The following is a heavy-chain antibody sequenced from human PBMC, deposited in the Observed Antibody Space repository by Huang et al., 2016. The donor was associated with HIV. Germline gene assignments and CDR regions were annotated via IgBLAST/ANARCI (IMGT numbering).Heavy chain of an antibody. CDR2: IYYSVST. Sequence: QLQLQGSGPGLVKPSETLSLTCTVSGGSITSSSYYWGWIRQPPGKGLAGVGSIYYSVSTDYNPSLKSRFTVAVDTSKNQFSLKLSSVTAADTAVYYCARHFSYYDSSGYTPWDAFDIWGQGTMVTVSS. CDR3: ARHFSYYDSSGYTPWDAFDI. V-gene: IGHV4-39*01. D-gene: IGHD3-22*01. J-gene: IGHJ3*02. CDR1: GGSITSSSYY.